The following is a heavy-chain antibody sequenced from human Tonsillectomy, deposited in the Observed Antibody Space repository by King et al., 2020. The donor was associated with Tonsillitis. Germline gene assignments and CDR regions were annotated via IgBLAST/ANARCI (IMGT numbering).Heavy chain of an antibody. V-gene: IGHV4-39*07. CDR2: IYYSGST. CDR1: GGSISSSSYY. Sequence: QLQESGPGLVKPSETLSLTCTVSGGSISSSSYYWGWIRQPPGKGLEWIGTIYYSGSTYYNPSLKSRVTISVDTSKNQFSLKLSSVTAADTAVYYCASSSISMIVVVFDYWGQGTLVTVSS. D-gene: IGHD3-22*01. CDR3: ASSSISMIVVVFDY. J-gene: IGHJ4*02.